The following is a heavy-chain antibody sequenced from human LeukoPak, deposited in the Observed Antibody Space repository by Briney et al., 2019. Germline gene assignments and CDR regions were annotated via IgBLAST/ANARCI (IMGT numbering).Heavy chain of an antibody. D-gene: IGHD1-26*01. CDR1: RFTVDNYR. CDR3: TKRVKYGGTWDHFAD. V-gene: IGHV3-23*01. J-gene: IGHJ4*02. Sequence: GWALRLSCAAFRFTVDNYRMSWVRQAPGKGLERVSTVNADGGNTYYADSVKGRFTISRDNSKSTLILQMNSLRVEDTALYYCTKRVKYGGTWDHFADWGQGTLVTVSS. CDR2: VNADGGNT.